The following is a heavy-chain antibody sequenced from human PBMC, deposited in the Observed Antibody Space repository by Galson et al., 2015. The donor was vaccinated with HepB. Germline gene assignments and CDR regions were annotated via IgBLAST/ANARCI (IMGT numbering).Heavy chain of an antibody. CDR2: INHSGST. D-gene: IGHD5-12*01. CDR1: GGSFSGYY. J-gene: IGHJ4*02. V-gene: IGHV4-34*01. CDR3: ARFIVATTEKLVEVSSSSVLTPY. Sequence: SETLSLTCAVYGGSFSGYYWSWIRQPPGKGLEWIGEINHSGSTNYNPSLKSRVTISVDTSKNQFSLKLSSVTAADTAVYYCARFIVATTEKLVEVSSSSVLTPYWGQGTLVTVSS.